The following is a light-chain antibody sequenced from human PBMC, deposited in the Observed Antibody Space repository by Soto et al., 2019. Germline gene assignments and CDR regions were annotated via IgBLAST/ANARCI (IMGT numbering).Light chain of an antibody. CDR2: GNS. Sequence: QSVLTQPPSVSGAPGQRVTISCTGSSSNIGAGYDVHWYQQLPGTAPKVLIYGNSNRPSGVPDRFSGSKSGTSASLAITGLQAGDGADYYCQSYDSSLSGSWVFGGGPKLTVL. J-gene: IGLJ3*02. CDR1: SSNIGAGYD. V-gene: IGLV1-40*01. CDR3: QSYDSSLSGSWV.